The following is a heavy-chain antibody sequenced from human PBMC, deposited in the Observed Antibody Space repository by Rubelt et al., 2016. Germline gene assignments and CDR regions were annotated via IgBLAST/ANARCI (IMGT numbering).Heavy chain of an antibody. J-gene: IGHJ4*02. Sequence: QVQLQESGPGLVKPSETLSLTCTVSGYSISSGYYWGWIRQPPGKGLEWIGSIYHSGSTYYHPSLKSRVTISVDTSKNQFSLRVSSVTAADRSVYYCSRRNGEPIDYWGQGTLVTVSS. CDR3: SRRNGEPIDY. V-gene: IGHV4-38-2*02. D-gene: IGHD3-10*01. CDR1: GYSISSGYY. CDR2: IYHSGST.